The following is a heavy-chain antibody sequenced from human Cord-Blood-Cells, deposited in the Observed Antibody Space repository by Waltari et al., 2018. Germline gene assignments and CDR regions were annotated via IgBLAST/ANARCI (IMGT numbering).Heavy chain of an antibody. CDR3: ARGSHPPYAFDI. CDR2: IIPIFGTA. V-gene: IGHV1-69*12. Sequence: QVQLVQSGAEVKKPGSSVKVSYKASGGTFSSYAISWVRQAPGQGLEWMGGIIPIFGTANYAQKFHGRVTITADESTSTAYMERSSLRSEDTAVYYCARGSHPPYAFDIWGQGTMVTVSS. CDR1: GGTFSSYA. J-gene: IGHJ3*02.